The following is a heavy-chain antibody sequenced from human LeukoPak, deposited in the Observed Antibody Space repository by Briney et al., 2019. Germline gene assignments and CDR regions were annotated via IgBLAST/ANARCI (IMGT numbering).Heavy chain of an antibody. J-gene: IGHJ4*02. D-gene: IGHD6-19*01. Sequence: GSSVKVSCKASGGTFSSYAISWVRQAPGQGLEWMGGIIPIFSTANYAQKFQGRVTITADESTSTAYMELSSLRSEDTAVYYSAGNSEQWLVPARGFDYWGQGTLVTVSS. CDR1: GGTFSSYA. V-gene: IGHV1-69*01. CDR2: IIPIFSTA. CDR3: AGNSEQWLVPARGFDY.